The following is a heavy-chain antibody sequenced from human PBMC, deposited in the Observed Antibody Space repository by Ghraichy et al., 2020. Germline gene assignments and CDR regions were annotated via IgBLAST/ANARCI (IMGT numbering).Heavy chain of an antibody. Sequence: SQTLSLTCAVYGGSFSGYYWSWIRQPPGKGLEWIGEINHSGSTNYNPSLKSRVTISVDTSKNQFSLKLSSVTAADTAVYYCARGGSSWYYYGMDVWGQGTTVTVSS. CDR2: INHSGST. J-gene: IGHJ6*02. D-gene: IGHD6-13*01. V-gene: IGHV4-34*01. CDR3: ARGGSSWYYYGMDV. CDR1: GGSFSGYY.